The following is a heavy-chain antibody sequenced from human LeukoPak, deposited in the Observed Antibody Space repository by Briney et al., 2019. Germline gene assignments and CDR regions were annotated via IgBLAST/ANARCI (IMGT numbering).Heavy chain of an antibody. V-gene: IGHV1-3*01. CDR3: ARDRDGSYLDY. CDR1: GYTFTSYA. CDR2: INAGNGNT. D-gene: IGHD5-24*01. J-gene: IGHJ4*02. Sequence: ASVTVSCTASGYTFTSYAMHWVRQAPGQRLEWMGWINAGNGNTKYSQKFQGRVTITRDTSASTAYMELSSLRSEDTAVYYCARDRDGSYLDYWGQGTLVTVSS.